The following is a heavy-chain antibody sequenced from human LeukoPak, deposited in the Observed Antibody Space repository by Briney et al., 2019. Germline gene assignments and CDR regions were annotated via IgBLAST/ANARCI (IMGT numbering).Heavy chain of an antibody. CDR2: ISSSGLYI. CDR3: ARDRLRAVRGVIKGFVDY. Sequence: GGSLRLSCAASGFTFSSYSMNWVRQAPGKGLEWVSSISSSGLYIYYADSVRGRFTISRDNAKNSLYLQMNSPRAEDTAVYYCARDRLRAVRGVIKGFVDYWGQGTLVTVSS. V-gene: IGHV3-21*01. J-gene: IGHJ4*02. CDR1: GFTFSSYS. D-gene: IGHD3-10*01.